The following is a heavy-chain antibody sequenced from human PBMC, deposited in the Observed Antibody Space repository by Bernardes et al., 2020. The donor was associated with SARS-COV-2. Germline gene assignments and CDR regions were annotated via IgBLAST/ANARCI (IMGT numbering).Heavy chain of an antibody. CDR3: ARLKWGLKEFDV. D-gene: IGHD2-21*01. CDR1: GYTFTSYG. V-gene: IGHV1-18*01. CDR2: ISAFNGNR. J-gene: IGHJ3*01. Sequence: ASVKVSCKASGYTFTSYGISWVRQAPGQGREWMGWISAFNGNRNYAQKLQGRVTMTTDTSTNTAYMELRSLISNDTAVYFCARLKWGLKEFDVWGQGTLVTVSS.